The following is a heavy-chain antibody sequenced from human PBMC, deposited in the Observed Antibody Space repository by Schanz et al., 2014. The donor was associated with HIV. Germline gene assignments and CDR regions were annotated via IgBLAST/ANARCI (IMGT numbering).Heavy chain of an antibody. CDR1: GFTFRRHG. D-gene: IGHD3-16*01. CDR3: ARVANWDYYGMDV. J-gene: IGHJ6*02. V-gene: IGHV3-30*03. CDR2: ISPDGSKQ. Sequence: QLQLVESGGGVVQPGRSQRLSCAASGFTFRRHGMHWVRQAPGQGLEWLAVISPDGSKQHYADSVKGRFIISRDNSKKILYLQMNSLRGEDTAVYYCARVANWDYYGMDVWGRGTTVTVSS.